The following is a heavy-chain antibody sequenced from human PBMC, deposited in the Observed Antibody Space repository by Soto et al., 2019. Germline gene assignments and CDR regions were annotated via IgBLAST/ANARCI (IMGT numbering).Heavy chain of an antibody. V-gene: IGHV5-51*01. Sequence: GESLKISYTGSGYNFTHYWIGWVRQMPGKGLESMGIIYPGDSDTRYSPSFQGQVTISADKSISTAYLQWSSLKASDTAMYYCAGGGVRGVVTRTRDYYGMDVWGQGTTVTVSS. CDR2: IYPGDSDT. J-gene: IGHJ6*02. CDR3: AGGGVRGVVTRTRDYYGMDV. CDR1: GYNFTHYW. D-gene: IGHD3-10*01.